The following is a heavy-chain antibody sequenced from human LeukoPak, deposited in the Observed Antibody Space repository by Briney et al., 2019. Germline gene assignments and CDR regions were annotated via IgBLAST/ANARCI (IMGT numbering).Heavy chain of an antibody. CDR1: GGSFSGYY. D-gene: IGHD2-15*01. J-gene: IGHJ4*02. Sequence: SETLSLTCAVYGGSFSGYYCSWIRQPPGKGLEWIGEINHSGSTNYNPSLKSRVTISVDTSKNQFSLKLSSVTAADTAVYYCARGQGGPDYWGQGTLVTVSS. V-gene: IGHV4-34*01. CDR3: ARGQGGPDY. CDR2: INHSGST.